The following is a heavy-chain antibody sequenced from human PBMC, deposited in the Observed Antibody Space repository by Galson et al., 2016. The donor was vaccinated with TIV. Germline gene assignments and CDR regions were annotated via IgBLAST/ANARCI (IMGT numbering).Heavy chain of an antibody. CDR2: IYYGTTT. D-gene: IGHD4-17*01. CDR1: GGSVSDQY. J-gene: IGHJ5*02. Sequence: SETLSLTCNVSGGSVSDQYWSWFRQPPGKGLEWIGYIYYGTTTNYNPSLQSRVRISVDTSKNQFSMKLTSVTAADTAVYYCEGGEMDYVNWFDAWGQGTLVTVSS. CDR3: EGGEMDYVNWFDA. V-gene: IGHV4-59*02.